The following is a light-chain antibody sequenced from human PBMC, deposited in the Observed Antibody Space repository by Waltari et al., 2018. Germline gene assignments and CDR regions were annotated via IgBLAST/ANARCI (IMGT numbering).Light chain of an antibody. Sequence: QSALTQSASVSGSPGQSITISCTGTSSDVGSNNLVSWYQQHPGQAPKLIIYEATKRTSGVSNRFAGSKSGNTASLTISGLQAEDEGDYYCCSYTNTHVVFGGGTKLTIL. V-gene: IGLV2-14*02. CDR1: SSDVGSNNL. CDR2: EAT. J-gene: IGLJ2*01. CDR3: CSYTNTHVV.